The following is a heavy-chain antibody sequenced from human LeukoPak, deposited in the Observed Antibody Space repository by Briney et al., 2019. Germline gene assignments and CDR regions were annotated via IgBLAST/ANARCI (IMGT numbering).Heavy chain of an antibody. CDR3: ARAPWGSEWYFDL. D-gene: IGHD7-27*01. CDR1: GYSFTRYW. CDR2: IDPSDSYT. Sequence: GESLKISCKGSGYSFTRYWISWVRQMPGKGLEWMGRIDPSDSYTNYSPSFQGHVTISADKSISTAYLQWSSLKASDTAMYYCARAPWGSEWYFDLWGRGTLVTVSS. V-gene: IGHV5-10-1*01. J-gene: IGHJ2*01.